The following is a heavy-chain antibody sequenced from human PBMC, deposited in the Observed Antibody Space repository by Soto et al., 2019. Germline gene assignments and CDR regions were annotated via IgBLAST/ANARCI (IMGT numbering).Heavy chain of an antibody. CDR3: ASASGRIAAAGHDAFDI. CDR1: GGSNSSYY. J-gene: IGHJ3*02. D-gene: IGHD6-13*01. Sequence: SETLSLTCTVSGGSNSSYYWSWIRQPPGKGLEWIGYIYYSGSTNYNPSLKSRVTISVDTSKNQFSLKLSSVTAADTAVYYCASASGRIAAAGHDAFDIWGQGTMVTVSS. CDR2: IYYSGST. V-gene: IGHV4-59*01.